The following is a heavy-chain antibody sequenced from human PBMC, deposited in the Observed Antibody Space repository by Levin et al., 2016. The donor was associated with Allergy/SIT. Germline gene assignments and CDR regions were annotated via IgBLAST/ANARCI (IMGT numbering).Heavy chain of an antibody. Sequence: SETLSLTCTVSGGSISSGGYYWSWIRQHPGKGLEWIGYIYNRGSTYYNPSLKSRVTMSVDTSKNQFSLKLSSVTAADTAVYYCARERVDTTAIDYWGQGTLVTVSS. V-gene: IGHV4-31*03. J-gene: IGHJ4*02. CDR1: GGSISSGGYY. CDR3: ARERVDTTAIDY. CDR2: IYNRGST. D-gene: IGHD5-18*01.